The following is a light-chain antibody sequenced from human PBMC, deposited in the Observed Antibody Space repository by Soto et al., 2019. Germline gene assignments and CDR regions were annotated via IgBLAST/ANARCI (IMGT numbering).Light chain of an antibody. J-gene: IGLJ2*01. Sequence: QSVLTQPRSVSGSPGQSVTISCTGTSSDVGGFNYVSWYQQYPGKSPKLMIYDVSKRPSGVPHRFSGTKSGNTASLTISGLRAEDEAEYYCFSYGGSNTHVVFGGGSKLTV. V-gene: IGLV2-11*01. CDR1: SSDVGGFNY. CDR3: FSYGGSNTHVV. CDR2: DVS.